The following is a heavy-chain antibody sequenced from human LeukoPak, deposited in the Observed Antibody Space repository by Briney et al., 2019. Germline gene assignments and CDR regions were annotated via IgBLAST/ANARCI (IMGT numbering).Heavy chain of an antibody. V-gene: IGHV4-4*09. J-gene: IGHJ6*03. CDR3: ARLHEGYSYGYGYYYYMDV. CDR2: IYTSGST. Sequence: PSETLSLTCTVFGGSISSYYWSWIRQPPGKGLEWIGYIYTSGSTNYNPSLKSRVTISVDTSKNQFSLKLSSVTAADTAVYYCARLHEGYSYGYGYYYYMDVWGKGTTVTVSS. D-gene: IGHD5-18*01. CDR1: GGSISSYY.